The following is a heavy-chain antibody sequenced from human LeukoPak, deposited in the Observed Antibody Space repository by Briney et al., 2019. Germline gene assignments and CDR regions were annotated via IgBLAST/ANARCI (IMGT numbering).Heavy chain of an antibody. D-gene: IGHD3-10*01. CDR2: ISSSGST. J-gene: IGHJ4*02. V-gene: IGHV4-61*02. CDR3: ARRVQPMVRGVLAKGYFDY. CDR1: GDSISSGDYY. Sequence: PSQTLSLTCTVSGDSISSGDYYWSWIRQPAGKGLEWIGRISSSGSTNYNPSLKSRVTISVDTSKNQFSLKLSSVTAADTAVYYCARRVQPMVRGVLAKGYFDYWGQGTLVTVSS.